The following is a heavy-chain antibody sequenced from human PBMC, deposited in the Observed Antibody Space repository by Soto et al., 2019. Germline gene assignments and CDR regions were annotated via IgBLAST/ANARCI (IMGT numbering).Heavy chain of an antibody. J-gene: IGHJ4*02. V-gene: IGHV4-59*01. CDR2: IYYSGST. CDR1: GGSISSYY. CDR3: ALGGYSYGKRVLDY. Sequence: QVQLQESGAGLVKRSETLCLTCTVSGGSISSYYWSWIRQPPGKGLEWIGYIYYSGSTNYNPSLKSRVTISVDTSKNQFSLKLSSVTAADTAVYYCALGGYSYGKRVLDYWGQGTLVTVSS. D-gene: IGHD5-18*01.